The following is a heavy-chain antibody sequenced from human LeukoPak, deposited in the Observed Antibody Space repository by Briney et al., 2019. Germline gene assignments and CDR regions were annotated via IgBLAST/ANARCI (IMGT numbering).Heavy chain of an antibody. CDR2: LDSSGST. CDR3: SRSHDYGGLYFYYYMDV. V-gene: IGHV4-39*01. D-gene: IGHD4-23*01. Sequence: SETLSLTCTVSGGSISSRSDYWGRIRQTPGKGLEWIGNLDSSGSTYYNPSLKSRVTISVGTPKNQFSLNLRSVTAADTAIYFCSRSHDYGGLYFYYYMDVWGKGTTVTVSS. J-gene: IGHJ6*03. CDR1: GGSISSRSDY.